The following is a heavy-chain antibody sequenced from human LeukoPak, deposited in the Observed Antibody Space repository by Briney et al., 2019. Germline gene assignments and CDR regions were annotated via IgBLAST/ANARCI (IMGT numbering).Heavy chain of an antibody. CDR3: ARRKDYYYSSVLYNWFDP. Sequence: PSQTLSLTCTVSGGSISSGGYYWSWIRQHPGKGLEWIGYIYYSGSTYYNPSLKSRVTISVDTSKNQFSLKLSSVTAADTAVYYCARRKDYYYSSVLYNWFDPWGQGTLVTVSS. CDR1: GGSISSGGYY. D-gene: IGHD3-10*01. J-gene: IGHJ5*02. V-gene: IGHV4-31*03. CDR2: IYYSGST.